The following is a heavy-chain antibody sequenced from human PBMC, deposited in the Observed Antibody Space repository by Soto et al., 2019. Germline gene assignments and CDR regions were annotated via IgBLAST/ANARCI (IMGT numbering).Heavy chain of an antibody. D-gene: IGHD2-21*01. CDR2: INHSGST. CDR3: ARASGVILRKYFQH. CDR1: GGSFSGYY. J-gene: IGHJ1*01. V-gene: IGHV4-34*01. Sequence: SETLSLTCAVYGGSFSGYYWSWIRQPPGKGLEWIGEINHSGSTNYNPSLKSRVTISVDTSKNQFSLKLSSVTAADTAVYYCARASGVILRKYFQHWGQGTLVTVSS.